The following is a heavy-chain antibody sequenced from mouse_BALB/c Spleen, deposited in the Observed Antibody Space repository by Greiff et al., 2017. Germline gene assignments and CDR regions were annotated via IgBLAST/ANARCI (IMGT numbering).Heavy chain of an antibody. V-gene: IGHV1-54*01. D-gene: IGHD1-2*01. CDR2: INPGSGGT. CDR3: ATSFITTALYAMDY. J-gene: IGHJ4*01. Sequence: QVQLQQSGAELVRPGTSVKVSCKASGYAFTNYLIEWVKQRPGQGLEWIGLINPGSGGTNYNEKFKGKATLTADKSSSTAYMQLSSLTSDDSAVYFCATSFITTALYAMDYWGQGTSVTVSS. CDR1: GYAFTNYL.